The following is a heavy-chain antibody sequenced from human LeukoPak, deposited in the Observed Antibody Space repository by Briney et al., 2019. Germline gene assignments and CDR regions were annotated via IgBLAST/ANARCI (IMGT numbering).Heavy chain of an antibody. V-gene: IGHV3-7*01. Sequence: GGSLSLSCAASGFTFSSYWMSWVRQAPGKGLEWVANIKQDGSEKYYVDSVKGRFTISRDNAKNSLYLQMNSLRAEDTAVYYCARARIVATQGALDYWGQGTLVTVSS. D-gene: IGHD5-12*01. CDR3: ARARIVATQGALDY. J-gene: IGHJ4*02. CDR2: IKQDGSEK. CDR1: GFTFSSYW.